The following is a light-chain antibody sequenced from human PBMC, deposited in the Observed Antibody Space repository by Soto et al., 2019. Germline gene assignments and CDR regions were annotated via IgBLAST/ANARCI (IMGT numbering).Light chain of an antibody. J-gene: IGKJ4*01. V-gene: IGKV3D-15*01. CDR3: QQRSKWPVT. Sequence: EIVMTQSPATLSVSPGERATLSCRASQSVSSNLGWYQQKPGQAPRLLIYGATSRATGIPARFSGSGSGTDFTLTISSLEPEDFAVYYCQQRSKWPVTFGGGTKVEIK. CDR1: QSVSSN. CDR2: GAT.